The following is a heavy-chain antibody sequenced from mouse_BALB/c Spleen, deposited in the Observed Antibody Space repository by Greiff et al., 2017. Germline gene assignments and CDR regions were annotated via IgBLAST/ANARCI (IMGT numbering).Heavy chain of an antibody. V-gene: IGHV5-9-4*01. D-gene: IGHD2-4*01. J-gene: IGHJ4*01. CDR1: GFTFSSYA. CDR2: ISSGGSYT. CDR3: ARSYDYDDYYYAMDY. Sequence: EVQVVESGGGLVKPGGSLKLSCAASGFTFSSYAMSWVRQSPEKRLEWVAEISSGGSYTYYPDTVTGRFTISRGNAKNTLYLEMSSLRSEDTAMYYCARSYDYDDYYYAMDYWGQGTSVTVSS.